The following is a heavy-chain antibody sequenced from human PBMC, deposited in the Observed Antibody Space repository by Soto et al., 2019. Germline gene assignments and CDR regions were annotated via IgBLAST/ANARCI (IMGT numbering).Heavy chain of an antibody. Sequence: SQTLSLTCAISGDSVSSSSAAWNWIRQSPSRGLEWLGRTYYRSKWYNDYAVSVKSRITINPDTSKNQFSLQLNSVTPEDTAVYYCARAEEGKYCSSTSCTFDPWGQGTLVTVSS. J-gene: IGHJ5*02. CDR3: ARAEEGKYCSSTSCTFDP. D-gene: IGHD2-2*01. CDR2: TYYRSKWYN. V-gene: IGHV6-1*01. CDR1: GDSVSSSSAA.